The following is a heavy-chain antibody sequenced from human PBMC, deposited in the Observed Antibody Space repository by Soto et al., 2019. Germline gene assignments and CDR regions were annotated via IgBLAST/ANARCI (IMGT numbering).Heavy chain of an antibody. Sequence: ASVKVSCKASGYTFTGYYMHWVRQAPGQGLEWMGWINPNSGGTNYAQKFQGWVTMTRDTSISTAYKELSRLRSDDTAVYYCAASITYYYGSGSYFHGYAFDIWGQGTMVTVSS. CDR1: GYTFTGYY. J-gene: IGHJ3*02. D-gene: IGHD3-10*01. CDR3: AASITYYYGSGSYFHGYAFDI. V-gene: IGHV1-2*04. CDR2: INPNSGGT.